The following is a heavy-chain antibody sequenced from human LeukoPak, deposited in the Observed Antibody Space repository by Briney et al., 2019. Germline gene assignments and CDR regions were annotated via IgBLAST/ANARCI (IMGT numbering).Heavy chain of an antibody. CDR3: ARIQPHYGGNTQHYFDY. Sequence: SETLSLTCTVSGGSISSSSYYWGWIRQPPGKGLEWIGSIYYSGSTYYNPSLKRRVTISVDTSKNQFSLKLSSVTAADTAVYYCARIQPHYGGNTQHYFDYWGQGTLVTVSS. CDR2: IYYSGST. J-gene: IGHJ4*02. V-gene: IGHV4-39*01. CDR1: GGSISSSSYY. D-gene: IGHD4-23*01.